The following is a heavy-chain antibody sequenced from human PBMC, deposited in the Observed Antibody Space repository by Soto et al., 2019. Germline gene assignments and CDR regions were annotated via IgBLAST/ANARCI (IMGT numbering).Heavy chain of an antibody. CDR2: MNPNSGNT. CDR1: GYTFTSYD. CDR3: ARGVVVVVAARVYYYMDV. V-gene: IGHV1-8*01. Sequence: GASVKVSCKASGYTFTSYDINWVRQATGQGLEWMGWMNPNSGNTGYAQKFQGRVTMTRNTSISTAYMELSSLRSGDTAVYYCARGVVVVVAARVYYYMDVWGKGTTVTVSS. D-gene: IGHD2-15*01. J-gene: IGHJ6*03.